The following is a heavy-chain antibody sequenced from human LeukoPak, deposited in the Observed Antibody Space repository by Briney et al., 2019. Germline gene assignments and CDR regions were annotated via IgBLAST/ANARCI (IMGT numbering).Heavy chain of an antibody. V-gene: IGHV3-23*01. D-gene: IGHD5-24*01. J-gene: IGHJ6*03. CDR3: ARLLEPATGYYMDV. Sequence: GGSLRLSCAASGFTFSNSWMHWVRQAPGKGLEWVSAISGSGGSTYYADSVKGRFTISRDNSKNTLYLQMNSLRAEDTAVYFCARLLEPATGYYMDVWDKGTTVTISS. CDR1: GFTFSNSW. CDR2: ISGSGGST.